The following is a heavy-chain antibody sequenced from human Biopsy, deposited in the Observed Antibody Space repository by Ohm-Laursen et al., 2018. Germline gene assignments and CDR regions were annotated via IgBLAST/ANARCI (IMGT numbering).Heavy chain of an antibody. V-gene: IGHV4-59*01. Sequence: GTLSLTCTVSGGSISGYHWSWIRKSPGKGLEWLAYISYTGGITSNPSLNGRATMSLDTSKNQFSLRLIYVTAADTAVYYCAKGRSNWFRYLQYWGQGTLVTVSS. J-gene: IGHJ1*01. CDR3: AKGRSNWFRYLQY. CDR2: ISYTGGI. CDR1: GGSISGYH. D-gene: IGHD6-13*01.